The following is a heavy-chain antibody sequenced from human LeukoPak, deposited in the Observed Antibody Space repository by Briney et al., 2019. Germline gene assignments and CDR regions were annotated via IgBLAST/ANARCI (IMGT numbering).Heavy chain of an antibody. CDR3: TSQGVIDY. D-gene: IGHD3-16*01. J-gene: IGHJ4*02. Sequence: GGSLKLSCAASGFTFSRSAMHWVRQASGKGLEWVGRIRSKANNYARAYAASVKGRFTISRDDSKNTAYLQMNSLKTEDTAVYYCTSQGVIDYWGQGTLVTVSS. CDR1: GFTFSRSA. CDR2: IRSKANNYAR. V-gene: IGHV3-73*01.